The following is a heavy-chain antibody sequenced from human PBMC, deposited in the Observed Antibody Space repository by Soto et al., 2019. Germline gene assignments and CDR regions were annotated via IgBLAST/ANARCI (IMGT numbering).Heavy chain of an antibody. CDR1: GGSVTSSY. J-gene: IGHJ6*02. CDR3: APGEAAFFYYGLDV. Sequence: SETLSLTCTVSGGSVTSSYWSWIRRPPGKGLEWIAYIYDTGISGYTPSTSYNPSLKSRVTMSVDTSKGQFSLKLTSVTAADTAVYYWAPGEAAFFYYGLDVWGQGFTVTVSS. CDR2: IYDTGISGYTPST. V-gene: IGHV4-59*02.